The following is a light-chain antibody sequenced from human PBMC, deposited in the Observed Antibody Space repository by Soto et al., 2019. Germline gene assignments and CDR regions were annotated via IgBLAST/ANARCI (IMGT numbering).Light chain of an antibody. V-gene: IGLV2-14*01. CDR3: NSYSSSSTVV. Sequence: QYALTQPASVSGFPGQSITISCTGTSSDVGNYNYVSWYQQHPGKAPRLMIYEVNNRPSGVSGRFSGSKSGNTASLTISGFQYEDEADYYCNSYSSSSTVVFGGGTRLTVL. J-gene: IGLJ2*01. CDR2: EVN. CDR1: SSDVGNYNY.